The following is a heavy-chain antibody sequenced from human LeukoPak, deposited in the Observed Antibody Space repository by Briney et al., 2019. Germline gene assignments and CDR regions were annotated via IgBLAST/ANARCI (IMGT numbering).Heavy chain of an antibody. CDR1: GYTFTSYG. V-gene: IGHV1-18*01. Sequence: ASVKVSCKASGYTFTSYGISWVRQAPGQGLEWMGWISAYNGNTNYAQKLQGRVTMTTDTSTSTAYMELRSLRSDDTAVYYCARDEDDTTGYYYGMDVWGQGTTVTVSS. CDR3: ARDEDDTTGYYYGMDV. J-gene: IGHJ6*02. D-gene: IGHD3-9*01. CDR2: ISAYNGNT.